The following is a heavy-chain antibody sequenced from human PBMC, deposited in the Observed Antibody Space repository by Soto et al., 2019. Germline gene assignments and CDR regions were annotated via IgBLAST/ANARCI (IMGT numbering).Heavy chain of an antibody. D-gene: IGHD2-15*01. J-gene: IGHJ4*02. CDR3: ARVSCSGGSCHFDY. V-gene: IGHV4-34*01. CDR1: GGSFSCYY. Sequence: QVQPQQWGAGLLKPSETLSLTCAVYGGSFSCYYWRWIRQPPGKGLEWIGEINHSGSTNYNPSLKSRVTISVDTSKNRFSLKLSSVTAADTAVYYGARVSCSGGSCHFDYWCQGTLVTVSS. CDR2: INHSGST.